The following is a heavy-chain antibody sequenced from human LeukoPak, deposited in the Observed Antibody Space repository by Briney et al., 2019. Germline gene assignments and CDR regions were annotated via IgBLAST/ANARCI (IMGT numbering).Heavy chain of an antibody. CDR1: GDSIKSYY. J-gene: IGHJ4*02. D-gene: IGHD3-16*01. CDR2: IYYSGST. CDR3: ARDLQSGPPVG. Sequence: PSETLSLTCTVSGDSIKSYYWSWIRQPPGKGLEWIGYIYYSGSTNYNSSLKSRVTISVDTSKNQFSLKLSSVTAADTAVYYCARDLQSGPPVGWGQGTPVTVSS. V-gene: IGHV4-59*01.